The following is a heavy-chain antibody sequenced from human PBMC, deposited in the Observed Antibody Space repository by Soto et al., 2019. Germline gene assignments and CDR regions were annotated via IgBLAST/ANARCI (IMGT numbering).Heavy chain of an antibody. CDR3: ARDFGLGYGSGAYYYGMDV. Sequence: SETLSLTCTVSGGSISSGGYYWSWIRQHPGKGLEWIGYIYCSGSTYYNPSLKSRVTISVDTSKNQFSLKLSSVTAADTAVYYCARDFGLGYGSGAYYYGMDVWGQGTTVTVSS. V-gene: IGHV4-31*03. D-gene: IGHD3-10*01. CDR2: IYCSGST. J-gene: IGHJ6*02. CDR1: GGSISSGGYY.